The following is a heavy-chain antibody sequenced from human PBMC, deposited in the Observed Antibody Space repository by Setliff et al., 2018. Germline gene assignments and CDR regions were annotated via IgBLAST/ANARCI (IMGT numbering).Heavy chain of an antibody. CDR3: ARDNIMVGATDY. J-gene: IGHJ4*02. Sequence: KTSETLSLTCTVSGGSISSGTYYWSWIRQPAGKGLEWIGRLHTSGSIDYNPSLKSRVTISVDTSKNQFSLRLRSVTAADTAVYFCARDNIMVGATDYWGLGTLVTVSS. D-gene: IGHD1-26*01. CDR2: LHTSGSI. V-gene: IGHV4-61*02. CDR1: GGSISSGTYY.